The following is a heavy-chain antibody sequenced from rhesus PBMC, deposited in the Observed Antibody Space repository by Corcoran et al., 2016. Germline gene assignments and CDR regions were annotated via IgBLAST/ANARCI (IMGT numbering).Heavy chain of an antibody. D-gene: IGHD6-31*01. Sequence: QLQLQESGPGLVKPSETLSLTCAVSGGSISSGYYYWSWIRQPPGKGLEWIGYITYSGSTSYNPSLKSRVTISRDTTKNQFSLKLGSVTAADTAVYYCARDGSRAGFDYWGQGVLVTVSS. CDR3: ARDGSRAGFDY. J-gene: IGHJ4*01. V-gene: IGHV4-122*02. CDR1: GGSISSGYYY. CDR2: ITYSGST.